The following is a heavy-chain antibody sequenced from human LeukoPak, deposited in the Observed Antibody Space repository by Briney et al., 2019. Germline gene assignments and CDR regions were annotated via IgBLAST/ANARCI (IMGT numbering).Heavy chain of an antibody. V-gene: IGHV4-59*01. CDR1: GVSISSYY. Sequence: KPSETLSLTCTVSGVSISSYYWSWIRQPPGKGLEWIGYIYYSGSTNCNPSVKSRVAMSVDTSKKQFSLKLSSLTAADTAVYYCARGGTAVIAPYAFDIWGQGTMVTVSS. D-gene: IGHD4-23*01. CDR3: ARGGTAVIAPYAFDI. CDR2: IYYSGST. J-gene: IGHJ3*02.